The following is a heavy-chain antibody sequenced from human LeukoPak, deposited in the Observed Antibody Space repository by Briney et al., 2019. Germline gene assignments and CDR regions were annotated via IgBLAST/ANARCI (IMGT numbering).Heavy chain of an antibody. V-gene: IGHV4-59*01. J-gene: IGHJ4*02. Sequence: SETLSLTCTVSGGSISSYYWSWIRQPLGKGLEWIWYIYYSGSTNYNPSVKSRVTISVDTSKNQFSLQLSSVTAEDTAVYYCAGASYDSSGVHWGQGTLVTVSS. D-gene: IGHD3-22*01. CDR2: IYYSGST. CDR3: AGASYDSSGVH. CDR1: GGSISSYY.